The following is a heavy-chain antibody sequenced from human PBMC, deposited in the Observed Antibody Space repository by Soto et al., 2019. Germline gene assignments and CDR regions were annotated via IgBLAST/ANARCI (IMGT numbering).Heavy chain of an antibody. D-gene: IGHD4-4*01. CDR3: AGGNYGYYYYGMDV. CDR1: GFPVSTNY. CDR2: IYSGGST. Sequence: EVQLVESGGGLIQPGGPLGLSCAPPGFPVSTNYLSWFGQAPGKGLEWVSVIYSGGSTYYADSVKGRFTISRDNSKNTLYLQMNSLRAEDTAVYYCAGGNYGYYYYGMDVWGQGTTVTVSS. J-gene: IGHJ6*02. V-gene: IGHV3-53*01.